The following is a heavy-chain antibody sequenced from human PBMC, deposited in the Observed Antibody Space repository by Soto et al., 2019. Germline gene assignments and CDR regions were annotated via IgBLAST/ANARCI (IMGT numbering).Heavy chain of an antibody. D-gene: IGHD5-18*01. CDR3: ARRAHGYPTNWFDP. J-gene: IGHJ5*02. CDR1: GGSISSSGYY. CDR2: IYYSGIT. Sequence: QLQLQESGPGLVKPSETLSLACSVSGGSISSSGYYWGWIRQPPGKGLEWIGSIYYSGITHYNPSLQSRATISVDTSQNQFSLKLSSVTAADTAVYYCARRAHGYPTNWFDPWGQGTLVIVSS. V-gene: IGHV4-39*01.